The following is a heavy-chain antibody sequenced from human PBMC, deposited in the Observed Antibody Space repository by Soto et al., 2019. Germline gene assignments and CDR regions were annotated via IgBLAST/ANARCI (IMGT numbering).Heavy chain of an antibody. J-gene: IGHJ4*02. CDR1: GFTFSSYA. Sequence: QVQLVESGGGVVQPGRSLRLSCAASGFTFSSYAMHWVRQAPGKGLEWVAVISYDGSNKYYADSVKGRFTISRDNSKNTLYLQMNSLRAEDTAVYYCAPSWSHYDYWGQGTLVTVSA. CDR2: ISYDGSNK. CDR3: APSWSHYDY. V-gene: IGHV3-30-3*01. D-gene: IGHD1-26*01.